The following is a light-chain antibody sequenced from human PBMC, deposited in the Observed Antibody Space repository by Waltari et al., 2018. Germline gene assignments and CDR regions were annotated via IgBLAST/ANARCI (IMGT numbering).Light chain of an antibody. J-gene: IGKJ1*01. V-gene: IGKV4-1*01. Sequence: DIVMTQPPDSLPVSLGDTVTIRCKSSLSVIYRSNNKTFLAWYQLKPGQLLKVRIYWVATRESGVPDPFSGSGSGTNFTLTSSSLQAEDVAIDYCQQYYGTCPTFGQGTKLEI. CDR3: QQYYGTCPT. CDR1: LSVIYRSNNKTF. CDR2: WVA.